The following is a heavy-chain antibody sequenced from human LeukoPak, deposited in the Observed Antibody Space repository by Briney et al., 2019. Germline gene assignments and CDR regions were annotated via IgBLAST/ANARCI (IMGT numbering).Heavy chain of an antibody. CDR3: ARAGAYCGGDCYHDAFDI. J-gene: IGHJ3*02. CDR1: GFSFTFYS. Sequence: PGGSLRLSCAASGFSFTFYSMNWVRQAPGKGLEWVSSISSSSSYIYYADSVKGRFTISRDNAKNSLYLQMNSLRAEDTAVYYCARAGAYCGGDCYHDAFDIWGQGTMVTVSS. D-gene: IGHD2-21*02. CDR2: ISSSSSYI. V-gene: IGHV3-21*01.